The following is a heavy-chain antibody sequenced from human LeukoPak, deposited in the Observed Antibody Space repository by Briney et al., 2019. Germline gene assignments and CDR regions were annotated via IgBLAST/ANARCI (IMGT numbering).Heavy chain of an antibody. Sequence: GGFLRLSCAASGFTFSSFAMSWVRQATGKGLEWVSTISGSGGTTNYADSVKGRFTFSRDNSRNMVYLQMNSLRAEDTAVYYCAKDLPDYGDYIEGYWGQGTLVTVSS. J-gene: IGHJ4*02. V-gene: IGHV3-23*01. CDR1: GFTFSSFA. CDR2: ISGSGGTT. D-gene: IGHD4-17*01. CDR3: AKDLPDYGDYIEGY.